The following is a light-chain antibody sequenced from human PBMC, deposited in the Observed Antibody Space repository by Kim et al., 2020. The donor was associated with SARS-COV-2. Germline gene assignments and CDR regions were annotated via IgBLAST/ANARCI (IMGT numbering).Light chain of an antibody. J-gene: IGKJ4*01. CDR1: QSVSSN. CDR3: QQYNNWLT. Sequence: EIVMTQSPATLSVSPGERATLSCRASQSVSSNLAWYQQKPGQAPRLLIYGASSRATGIPARFSGSGSATEFTLTISSLQSEDFAVYYCQQYNNWLTFGGGTKLEI. CDR2: GAS. V-gene: IGKV3-15*01.